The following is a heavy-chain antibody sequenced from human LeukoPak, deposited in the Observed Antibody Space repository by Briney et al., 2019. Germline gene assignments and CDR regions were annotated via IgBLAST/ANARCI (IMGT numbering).Heavy chain of an antibody. D-gene: IGHD6-13*01. V-gene: IGHV4-30-2*01. J-gene: IGHJ6*02. CDR2: IYHSVST. CDR3: ARGPGIAAAGSKSGYYYYYGMDV. Sequence: SQTLSLTCAVSGGSISSGGYSWSWIRQPPGKGLEWIGYIYHSVSTYYNPSLKSRVTISVDRSKNQFSLKLSSVTAADTAVYYCARGPGIAAAGSKSGYYYYYGMDVWGQGTTVTVSS. CDR1: GGSISSGGYS.